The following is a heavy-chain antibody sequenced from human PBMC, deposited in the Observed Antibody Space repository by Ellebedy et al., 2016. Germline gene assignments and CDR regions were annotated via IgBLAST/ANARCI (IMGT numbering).Heavy chain of an antibody. Sequence: SETLSLXXTVSGGSISSYYWSWIRQPPGKGLEWIGRIYTSGSTNYNPSLKSRVTMSVDTSKNQFSLKLSSVTAADTAVYYCASHYYYGSGSFDYWGQGTLVAVSS. V-gene: IGHV4-4*07. CDR3: ASHYYYGSGSFDY. CDR1: GGSISSYY. CDR2: IYTSGST. J-gene: IGHJ4*02. D-gene: IGHD3-10*01.